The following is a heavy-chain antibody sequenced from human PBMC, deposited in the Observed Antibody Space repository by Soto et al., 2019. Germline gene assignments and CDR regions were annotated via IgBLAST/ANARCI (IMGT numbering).Heavy chain of an antibody. D-gene: IGHD4-17*01. CDR1: GFTFSSDA. V-gene: IGHV3-23*01. CDR2: ISGSGGST. Sequence: EVQLLESGGGLVQPGGSLRLSCAASGFTFSSDAMSWVRQAPGKGLEWVSAISGSGGSTYYADAVKGRCTISRDNSKNTLYLQMNSLRAEDTAVYYCARVRGRGYGDHEAPGIDVWGQGTTVTVSS. J-gene: IGHJ6*02. CDR3: ARVRGRGYGDHEAPGIDV.